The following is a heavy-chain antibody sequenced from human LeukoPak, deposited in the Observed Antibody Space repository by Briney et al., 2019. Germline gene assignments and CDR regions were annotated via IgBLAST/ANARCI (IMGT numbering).Heavy chain of an antibody. CDR1: GYSFTSYY. CDR2: INPSGGST. CDR3: ARDYDPYYYDSSGSSYFDY. Sequence: EASVKVSCKASGYSFTSYYMHWVRQAPGQGLEWMGIINPSGGSTSYAQKFQGRVTMTRDTSTSTVYMELSSLRSEDTAVYYCARDYDPYYYDSSGSSYFDYWAREPWSPSPQ. V-gene: IGHV1-46*01. J-gene: IGHJ4*02. D-gene: IGHD3-22*01.